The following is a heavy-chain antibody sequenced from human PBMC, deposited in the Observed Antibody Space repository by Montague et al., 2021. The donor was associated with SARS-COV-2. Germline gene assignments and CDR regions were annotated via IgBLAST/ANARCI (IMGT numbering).Heavy chain of an antibody. J-gene: IGHJ4*02. D-gene: IGHD3-3*01. Sequence: SETLSLTCTVSGGSISSSSYYWVWLRQPPGQGLEWIVCIYCSGSNYYYPSLKSRVTTSVDTSKNPFSLKLSSVTAADTAVYYCARQMGQCSIVGLVIQYYFDYWGQGTLVTVSS. CDR1: GGSISSSSYY. V-gene: IGHV4-39*01. CDR3: ARQMGQCSIVGLVIQYYFDY. CDR2: IYCSGSN.